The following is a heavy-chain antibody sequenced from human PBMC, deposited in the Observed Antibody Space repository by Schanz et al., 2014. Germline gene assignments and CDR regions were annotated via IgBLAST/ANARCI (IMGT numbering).Heavy chain of an antibody. J-gene: IGHJ5*02. V-gene: IGHV3-7*02. D-gene: IGHD1-1*01. Sequence: EEQLVESGGGLVQPGGSLRLSCAASGFSFSTYWMSWVRQAPGKGLEWVANIKRDGSEKNYVDSVKGRFTISRDNAKNSLFLQMNSLRPEDTAVYYCARGRVLESWGQGTLVTVSS. CDR2: IKRDGSEK. CDR3: ARGRVLES. CDR1: GFSFSTYW.